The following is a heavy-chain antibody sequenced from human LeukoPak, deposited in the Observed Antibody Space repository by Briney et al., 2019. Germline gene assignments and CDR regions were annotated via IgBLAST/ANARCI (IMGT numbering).Heavy chain of an antibody. CDR1: GFTFSDAW. CDR3: TTLKATRGY. V-gene: IGHV3-15*01. CDR2: IKSNTDGGTT. J-gene: IGHJ4*02. Sequence: GGSLRLSCAASGFTFSDAWMSWVRQAPGKGLEWVGRIKSNTDGGTTDYAAPVKGRFTISRDDSKNTLHLQMNSLKTEDTAVYYCTTLKATRGYWGQGTLVTVSS. D-gene: IGHD2-2*01.